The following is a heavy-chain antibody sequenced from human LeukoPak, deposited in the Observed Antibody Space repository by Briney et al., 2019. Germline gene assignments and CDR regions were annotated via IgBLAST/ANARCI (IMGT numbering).Heavy chain of an antibody. D-gene: IGHD2-2*01. Sequence: SEALSLTCAVSGDSISNYYWSWIRQPPGKGLEWIGYIYTSGSTNYNPSLKRRVTISVDTSKNQFSLKLSSVTAADTAVYYCARGPPRYCSSTSCYGRYMDVWGKGTTVTVSS. CDR3: ARGPPRYCSSTSCYGRYMDV. J-gene: IGHJ6*03. CDR2: IYTSGST. V-gene: IGHV4-4*09. CDR1: GDSISNYY.